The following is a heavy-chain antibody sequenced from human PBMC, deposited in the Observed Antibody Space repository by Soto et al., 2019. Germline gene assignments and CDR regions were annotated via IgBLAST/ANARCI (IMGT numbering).Heavy chain of an antibody. CDR3: AKGTAGSCSGASCYPLDF. Sequence: GRSLRLSCVASGFSFSTYAMVWVRQAPGKGLEWISAITNTGINTYYVDSVKGRFTMSKDNSANTLYLQMNSLRADDTAIYYCAKGTAGSCSGASCYPLDFWGQGTQVTVSS. D-gene: IGHD2-15*01. CDR1: GFSFSTYA. CDR2: ITNTGINT. V-gene: IGHV3-23*01. J-gene: IGHJ4*02.